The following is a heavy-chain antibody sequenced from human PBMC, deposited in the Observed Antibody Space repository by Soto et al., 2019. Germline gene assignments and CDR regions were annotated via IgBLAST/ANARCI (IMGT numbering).Heavy chain of an antibody. D-gene: IGHD2-2*01. V-gene: IGHV3-21*01. CDR1: GFTFSSYN. Sequence: GGSLRLSCAASGFTFSSYNMNWVRQAPGKALEWVSSIRSSNYIYYADSVKGRFTISRDNAKNSLYLQMNSLRAEDTAVYYCAREGGYCSSTTCYVYPFDYWGRGTRVTSPQ. CDR2: IRSSNYI. J-gene: IGHJ4*02. CDR3: AREGGYCSSTTCYVYPFDY.